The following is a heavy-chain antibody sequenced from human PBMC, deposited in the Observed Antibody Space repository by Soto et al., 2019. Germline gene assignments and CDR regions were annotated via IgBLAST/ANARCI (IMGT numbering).Heavy chain of an antibody. Sequence: PGGSLRLSCAASGFTFSSYGMHWVRQAPGKGLEWVAVISYDGSNKYYADSVKGRFTISRDNSKNTLYLQMNSLRAEDTAVYYCAKGRYYYDSSGLDYWGQGTLVTVSS. J-gene: IGHJ4*02. V-gene: IGHV3-30*18. D-gene: IGHD3-22*01. CDR2: ISYDGSNK. CDR3: AKGRYYYDSSGLDY. CDR1: GFTFSSYG.